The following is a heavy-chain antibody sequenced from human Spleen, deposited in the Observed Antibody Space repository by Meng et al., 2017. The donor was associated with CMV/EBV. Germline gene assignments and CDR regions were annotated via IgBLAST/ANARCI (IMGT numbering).Heavy chain of an antibody. CDR2: IRYDGSNK. J-gene: IGHJ4*02. CDR3: AKDRTGDGFNSY. D-gene: IGHD5-24*01. Sequence: GGSLRLSCAASGFTFSSYAMSWVRQAPGKGLEWVAFIRYDGSNKYYADSVKGRFTISRDNSKNTLYLQMNSLRAEDTAVYYCAKDRTGDGFNSYWGQGTLVTVSS. V-gene: IGHV3-30*02. CDR1: GFTFSSYA.